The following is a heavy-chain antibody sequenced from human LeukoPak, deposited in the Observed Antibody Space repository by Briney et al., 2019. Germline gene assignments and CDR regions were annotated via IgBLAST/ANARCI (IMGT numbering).Heavy chain of an antibody. CDR1: GFTFDDYG. J-gene: IGHJ4*02. D-gene: IGHD5-24*01. Sequence: GGSLRLSCAASGFTFDDYGMSWVRQAPGKGLEWVSGINWNGGSTGYADYVKGRFTISRDNAKNSMYLQMNSLRAEDTAVYYCARGNFYRDQNYFDNWGQGTLVTVSS. CDR3: ARGNFYRDQNYFDN. V-gene: IGHV3-20*04. CDR2: INWNGGST.